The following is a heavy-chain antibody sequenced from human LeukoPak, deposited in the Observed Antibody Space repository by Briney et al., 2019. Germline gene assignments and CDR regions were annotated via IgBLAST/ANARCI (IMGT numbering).Heavy chain of an antibody. J-gene: IGHJ4*02. CDR1: GGSLSSGGYF. Sequence: SETLSLTCTVSGGSLSSGGYFWGWIRKHPGMGLEWIGSICYSGSTYYTPSLKSRVNISVDTSKSQFALNLTSVTAADTAVYYCARVSSARNGFDYWGQGTLVTVSS. V-gene: IGHV4-31*03. CDR3: ARVSSARNGFDY. CDR2: ICYSGST. D-gene: IGHD1-14*01.